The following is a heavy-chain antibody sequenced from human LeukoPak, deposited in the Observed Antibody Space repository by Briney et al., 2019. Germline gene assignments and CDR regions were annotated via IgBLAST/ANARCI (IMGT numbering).Heavy chain of an antibody. V-gene: IGHV3-23*01. CDR1: GFTFSSYA. D-gene: IGHD3-16*01. CDR2: ISGSGGST. Sequence: GGSLGLSCAASGFTFSSYAMSWVRQAPGKGLEWVSAISGSGGSTYYADSVKGRFTISRDNSKNTLYLQMNSLRAEDTAVYYCAKDWGSGPCFDYWGQGTLVTVSS. CDR3: AKDWGSGPCFDY. J-gene: IGHJ4*02.